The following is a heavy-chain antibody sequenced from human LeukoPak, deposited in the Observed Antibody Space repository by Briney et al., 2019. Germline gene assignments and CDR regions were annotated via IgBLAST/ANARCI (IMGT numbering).Heavy chain of an antibody. Sequence: ASVKVSCKASGYTFTSYGISWVRQAPGQGLEWMGWISAYNGNTNYAQKLQGRVTMTTDTSTSTAYMELRSLGSDDTAVYYCARDLRPIAAAGTSWFDPWGQGTLVTVSS. V-gene: IGHV1-18*01. CDR3: ARDLRPIAAAGTSWFDP. CDR1: GYTFTSYG. D-gene: IGHD6-13*01. J-gene: IGHJ5*02. CDR2: ISAYNGNT.